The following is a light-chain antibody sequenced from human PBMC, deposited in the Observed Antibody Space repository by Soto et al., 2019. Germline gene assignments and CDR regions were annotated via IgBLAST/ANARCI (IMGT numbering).Light chain of an antibody. Sequence: QSVLTQPPSVSAAPGQKVTISCSGSSSSIGSNYVSWYQQLPGTAPQLLIYENNKRPSGIPDRFSGSKSGTSATLGITGLQTGDEADYYCATWDTSLSAGVFGGGTQLTVL. CDR1: SSSIGSNY. V-gene: IGLV1-51*02. CDR3: ATWDTSLSAGV. J-gene: IGLJ3*02. CDR2: ENN.